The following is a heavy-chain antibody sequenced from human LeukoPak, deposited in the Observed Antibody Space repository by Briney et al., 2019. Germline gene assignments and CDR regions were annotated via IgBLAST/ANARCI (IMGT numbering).Heavy chain of an antibody. CDR1: GFTFSSYE. CDR2: ISSSGSTI. J-gene: IGHJ6*03. Sequence: GGSLRLSCAASGFTFSSYEVNWVRHAPGKGLEWVSYISSSGSTIYYADSVEGRFTISRHNAKNSVYLQMNSLRAEDTAVYYCAELGITMIGGLWGKGTTVSISS. V-gene: IGHV3-48*03. CDR3: AELGITMIGGL. D-gene: IGHD3-10*02.